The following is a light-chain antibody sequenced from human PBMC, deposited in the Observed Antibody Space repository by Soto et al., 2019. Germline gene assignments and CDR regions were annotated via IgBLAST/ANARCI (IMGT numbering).Light chain of an antibody. J-gene: IGKJ2*01. V-gene: IGKV3-20*01. CDR1: QSVSTNY. CDR2: GTT. Sequence: ETVLTQSPGTLSLSPGERATLSCRASQSVSTNYLAWYQQKPGLAPRLVIYGTTSRATGIPDRFSGSGSGTDFTLTISRVEPEDFAVYYCQQYSGSSYTFGQGTKLEI. CDR3: QQYSGSSYT.